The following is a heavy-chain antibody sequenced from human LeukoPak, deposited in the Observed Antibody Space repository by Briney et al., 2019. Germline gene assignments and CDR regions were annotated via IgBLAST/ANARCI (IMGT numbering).Heavy chain of an antibody. CDR3: TRGSLSGSSRDY. V-gene: IGHV1-8*02. Sequence: ASVRVSCKASGYTFTGYDINRVRQATGQGLEWMGWMNPDTGDTGYAQNFQGRVSMTRDTSIDTAYMELSGLTSEDTAVYFCTRGSLSGSSRDYWGQGTLVTVSS. CDR2: MNPDTGDT. CDR1: GYTFTGYD. J-gene: IGHJ4*02. D-gene: IGHD1-26*01.